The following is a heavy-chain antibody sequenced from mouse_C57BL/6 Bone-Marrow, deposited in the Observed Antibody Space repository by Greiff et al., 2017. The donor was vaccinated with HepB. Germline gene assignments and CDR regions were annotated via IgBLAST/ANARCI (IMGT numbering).Heavy chain of an antibody. D-gene: IGHD1-1*01. CDR2: INPYNGGT. J-gene: IGHJ2*01. Sequence: VQLQQSGPVLVKPGASVKMSCKASGYTFTDYYMNWVKQSHGKSLEWIGVINPYNGGTSYNQKFKGKATLTVDKSSSTAYMELNSLTSEDSAVYYCAYYGSSYPHYWGQGTTLTVSS. CDR3: AYYGSSYPHY. V-gene: IGHV1-19*01. CDR1: GYTFTDYY.